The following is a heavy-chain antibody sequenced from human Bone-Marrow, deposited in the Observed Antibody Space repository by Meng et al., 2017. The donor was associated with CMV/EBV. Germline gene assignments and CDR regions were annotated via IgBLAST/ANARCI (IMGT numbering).Heavy chain of an antibody. J-gene: IGHJ3*02. V-gene: IGHV4-39*07. CDR1: GGSISSSSYY. Sequence: SETLSLTCTVSGGSISSSSYYWGWIRQPPGKGLEWIGSIYYSGSTYYNPSLKSRVTILVDTSKNQFSLKLSSVTAADTAVYYCARDGCSSTGCYGAFDIWGQGTMVTVSS. CDR3: ARDGCSSTGCYGAFDI. CDR2: IYYSGST. D-gene: IGHD2-2*01.